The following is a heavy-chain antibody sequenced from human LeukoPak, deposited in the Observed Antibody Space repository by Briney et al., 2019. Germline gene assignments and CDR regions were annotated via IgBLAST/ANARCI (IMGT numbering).Heavy chain of an antibody. CDR3: ARYNPEAGDAFDI. CDR2: INPNSGGT. CDR1: GYTFTGYY. Sequence: GASVKVSCKASGYTFTGYYMHWVRQAPGQGLEWMGRINPNSGGTNYAQKFQGRVTMTRDASISTAYMELSSLRSEDTAVYYCARYNPEAGDAFDIWGQGTMVTVSS. V-gene: IGHV1-2*06. J-gene: IGHJ3*02. D-gene: IGHD1-14*01.